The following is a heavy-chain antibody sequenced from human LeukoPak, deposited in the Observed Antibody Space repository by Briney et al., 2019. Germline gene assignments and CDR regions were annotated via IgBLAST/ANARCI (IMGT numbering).Heavy chain of an antibody. CDR2: IYYSGST. V-gene: IGHV4-59*08. CDR1: GGSLTRYY. CDR3: ARLVGDAFDI. J-gene: IGHJ3*02. D-gene: IGHD1-26*01. Sequence: KPSETLSPTRPVAGGSLTRYYWGWVRQPPRKGLEWIGYIYYSGSTNYNPSLKSRVTISVNTSKNQFSLKLSSVTAADTAVYYCARLVGDAFDIWGQGTMVTVSS.